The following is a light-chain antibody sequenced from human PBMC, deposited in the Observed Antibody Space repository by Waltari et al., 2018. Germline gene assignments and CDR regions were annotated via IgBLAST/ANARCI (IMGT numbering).Light chain of an antibody. J-gene: IGKJ1*01. CDR2: AAS. V-gene: IGKV1-12*01. Sequence: DIQMTQSPSSVSASVGDRVTIGCRASQDISDWLAWYQQQPGKAPKLLIYAASSLQSGVSSRFSGSGSGSDYTLTIKSLQPEDFATYYCQQTNSFPPTFGQGTKVEIK. CDR1: QDISDW. CDR3: QQTNSFPPT.